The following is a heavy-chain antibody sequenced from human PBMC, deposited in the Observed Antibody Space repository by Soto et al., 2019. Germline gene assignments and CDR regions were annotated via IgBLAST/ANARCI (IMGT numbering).Heavy chain of an antibody. Sequence: GGSLRLSCAASGFTFSSYWMSWVRQAPGKGLEWVANIKQDGSEKYYVDSVKGRFTISRDNAKNSLYLQMNSLRAEDTAVYYCARVNRYCGGDCYDAFDIWGQGTMVTVSS. CDR2: IKQDGSEK. V-gene: IGHV3-7*04. D-gene: IGHD2-21*02. J-gene: IGHJ3*02. CDR3: ARVNRYCGGDCYDAFDI. CDR1: GFTFSSYW.